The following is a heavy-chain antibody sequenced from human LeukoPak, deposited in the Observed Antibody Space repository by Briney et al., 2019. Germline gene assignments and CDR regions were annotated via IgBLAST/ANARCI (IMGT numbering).Heavy chain of an antibody. J-gene: IGHJ5*02. CDR1: GFTFSSYW. D-gene: IGHD1-1*01. CDR3: ARDSGNWNVGARPNWFDP. Sequence: GGSLRLSCAASGFTFSSYWMSWVRQAPGKGLEWVANIKQDGSEKYYVDSVKGRFTISRDNAKNSLYLQMNSLRAEDTAVYYCARDSGNWNVGARPNWFDPWGQGTLVTVSS. V-gene: IGHV3-7*01. CDR2: IKQDGSEK.